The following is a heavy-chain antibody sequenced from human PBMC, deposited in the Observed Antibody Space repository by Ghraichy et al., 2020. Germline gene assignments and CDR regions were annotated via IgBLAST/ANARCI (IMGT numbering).Heavy chain of an antibody. CDR3: ARARMDTAMSGNLSYYYYGMDV. CDR2: IYYSGST. J-gene: IGHJ6*02. D-gene: IGHD5-18*01. CDR1: GGSISSYY. Sequence: SETLSLTCTVSGGSISSYYWSWIRQPPGKGLEWIGYIYYSGSTNYNPSLKSRVTISVDTSKNQFSLKLSSVTAADTAVYYCARARMDTAMSGNLSYYYYGMDVWGQGTTVTVSS. V-gene: IGHV4-59*01.